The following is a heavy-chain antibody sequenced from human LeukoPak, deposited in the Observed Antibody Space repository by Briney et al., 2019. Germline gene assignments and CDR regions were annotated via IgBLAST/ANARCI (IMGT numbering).Heavy chain of an antibody. Sequence: SETLSLTCTVSGGSISSSSYYWGWIRQPPGKGLEWIGSIYYSGSTYYNPSLKSRVTISVDTSKNQFSLKLSSVTAADTAVYYCARGDYYDSRGYYFDYWGQGTLVTVSS. D-gene: IGHD3-22*01. CDR1: GGSISSSSYY. CDR2: IYYSGST. J-gene: IGHJ4*02. CDR3: ARGDYYDSRGYYFDY. V-gene: IGHV4-39*01.